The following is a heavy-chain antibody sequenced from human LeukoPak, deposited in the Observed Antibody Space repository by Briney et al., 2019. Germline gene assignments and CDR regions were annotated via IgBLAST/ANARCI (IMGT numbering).Heavy chain of an antibody. CDR2: IYPGDSDT. J-gene: IGHJ3*02. V-gene: IGHV5-51*03. CDR3: ATQVNYYDTSEDAFDI. Sequence: GAALKISSKGSGYSCTSYWIGWVRHMPGKGLEWMGIIYPGDSDTRYSPSFQGPVTISADKSISTAYLQWSSLKASDTAMYYCATQVNYYDTSEDAFDIWGQGTMVTVSS. CDR1: GYSCTSYW. D-gene: IGHD3-22*01.